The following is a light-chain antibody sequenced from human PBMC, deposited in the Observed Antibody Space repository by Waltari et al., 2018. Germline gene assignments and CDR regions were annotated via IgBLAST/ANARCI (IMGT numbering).Light chain of an antibody. Sequence: ETVVTQSPATLSVSPGERATLSCRTSQPIGRSLAWYQQKPGQAPRLVIYGASIGATGIPPRFSGSGSETEFALTISCLQSEDFAVYYCQQYNNWPPWTFGQGTKVEI. CDR2: GAS. V-gene: IGKV3-15*01. CDR3: QQYNNWPPWT. CDR1: QPIGRS. J-gene: IGKJ1*01.